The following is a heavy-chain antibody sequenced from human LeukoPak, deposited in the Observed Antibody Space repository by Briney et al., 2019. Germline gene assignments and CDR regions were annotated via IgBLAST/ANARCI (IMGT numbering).Heavy chain of an antibody. J-gene: IGHJ6*02. Sequence: PGGSLRLSCAASGFTFDDYGMSWVRQAPGKGLEWVSGISGSGTNTYYADSVKGRFTISRDNSKNTLCLQMNSLRAEDTAVYYCAKARGIRYYYGMDVWGQGTTVTVSS. D-gene: IGHD1-26*01. CDR2: ISGSGTNT. V-gene: IGHV3-23*01. CDR3: AKARGIRYYYGMDV. CDR1: GFTFDDYG.